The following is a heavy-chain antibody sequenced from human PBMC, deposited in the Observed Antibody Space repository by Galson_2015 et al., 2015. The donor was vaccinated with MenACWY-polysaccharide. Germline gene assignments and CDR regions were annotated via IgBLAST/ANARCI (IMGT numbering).Heavy chain of an antibody. Sequence: SVKVSCKASGFTFTSSAMQWVRQAREQRLEWIGWIVVGSGNTNYAQKFQERVTITRDMSTSTAYMELSSLRSEDTAVYYCAAVPTYYYDSSGYPDAFDIWGQGTMVTVSS. V-gene: IGHV1-58*02. D-gene: IGHD3-22*01. CDR2: IVVGSGNT. CDR1: GFTFTSSA. J-gene: IGHJ3*02. CDR3: AAVPTYYYDSSGYPDAFDI.